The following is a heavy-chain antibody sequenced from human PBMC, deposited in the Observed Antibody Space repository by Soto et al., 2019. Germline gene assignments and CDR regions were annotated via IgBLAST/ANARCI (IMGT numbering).Heavy chain of an antibody. D-gene: IGHD4-17*01. Sequence: QVQLVESGGGLVKPGGSLRLSCATSGFIFSDYYMHWIRQAPGKGLEWISYISGNGRIIQYADYAKGRFTISRDNAQNSLYLQMNILRAEDTALYFCARDFDADSRTDFDYWGQGTLVTVSS. V-gene: IGHV3-11*01. CDR2: ISGNGRII. J-gene: IGHJ4*02. CDR1: GFIFSDYY. CDR3: ARDFDADSRTDFDY.